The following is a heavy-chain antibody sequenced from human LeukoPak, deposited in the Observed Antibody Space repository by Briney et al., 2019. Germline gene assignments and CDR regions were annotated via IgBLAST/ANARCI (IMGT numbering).Heavy chain of an antibody. CDR3: ARDGKTIFGVVTPYNWFDP. CDR1: GYTFTSYY. D-gene: IGHD3-3*01. CDR2: IIPIFGTA. Sequence: ASVKVSCKASGYTFTSYYMHWVRQAPGQGLEWMGGIIPIFGTANYAQKFQGRVTITADESTSTAYMELSSLRSEDTAVYYCARDGKTIFGVVTPYNWFDPWGQGTLVTVSS. J-gene: IGHJ5*02. V-gene: IGHV1-69*13.